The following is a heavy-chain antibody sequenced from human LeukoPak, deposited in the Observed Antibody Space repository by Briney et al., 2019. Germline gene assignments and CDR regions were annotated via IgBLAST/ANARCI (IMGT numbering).Heavy chain of an antibody. D-gene: IGHD3-22*01. CDR2: INPNSGGT. CDR1: GYTLTGYY. V-gene: IGHV1-2*02. Sequence: ASVKVSCKASGYTLTGYYMHWVRQAPGQGLEWMGWINPNSGGTNYAQKFQGRVTMTRDTSISTAYMELSRLRSDDTAVYYCARILPYYYDSSGYYSVDYWGQGTLVTVSS. J-gene: IGHJ4*02. CDR3: ARILPYYYDSSGYYSVDY.